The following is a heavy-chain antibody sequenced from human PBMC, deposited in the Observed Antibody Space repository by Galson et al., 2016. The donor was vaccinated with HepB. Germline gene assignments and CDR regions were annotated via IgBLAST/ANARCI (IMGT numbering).Heavy chain of an antibody. CDR3: AHRAYSGYDWESNWFDP. J-gene: IGHJ5*02. CDR1: GFSLSTSGVG. D-gene: IGHD5-12*01. V-gene: IGHV2-5*02. CDR2: IYWDDDK. Sequence: PALVKPTQTLTLTCTFSGFSLSTSGVGVGWIRQPPGRALEWLALIYWDDDKRYSPSLESRLTITKDTSKNQVVLTMINMDPVDTATYYCAHRAYSGYDWESNWFDPWGKGTLVTVSS.